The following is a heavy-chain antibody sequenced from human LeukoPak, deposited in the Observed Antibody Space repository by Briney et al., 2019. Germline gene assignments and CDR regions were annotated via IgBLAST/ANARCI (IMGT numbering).Heavy chain of an antibody. D-gene: IGHD6-25*01. J-gene: IGHJ4*02. V-gene: IGHV3-21*01. CDR1: GFTFSSYS. CDR3: ARDRSGYFDY. CDR2: ISSSSSYI. Sequence: PGGSLRLSCAASGFTFSSYSMNWVRQAPGKGLEWVSSISSSSSYIYYADSVKGRFTISRDNAKNSLYLQMNSLGAEDTAVYYCARDRSGYFDYWGQGTLVTVSS.